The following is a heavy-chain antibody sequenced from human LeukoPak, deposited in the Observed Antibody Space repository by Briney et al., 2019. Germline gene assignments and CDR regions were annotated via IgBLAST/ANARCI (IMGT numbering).Heavy chain of an antibody. CDR3: ARSIAAAGKGLDYFDY. J-gene: IGHJ4*02. Sequence: ASVKVSYKGSGGTFSSYAISWVRQPPGQGLEWMGGIIPIFGTANYAQKFQGRVTITADESTSTAYMELSSLRSEDTAVYYCARSIAAAGKGLDYFDYWGQGTLVTVSS. CDR2: IIPIFGTA. CDR1: GGTFSSYA. D-gene: IGHD6-13*01. V-gene: IGHV1-69*13.